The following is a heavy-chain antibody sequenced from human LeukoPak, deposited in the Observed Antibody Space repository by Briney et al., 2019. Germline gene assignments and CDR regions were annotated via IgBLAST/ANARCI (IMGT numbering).Heavy chain of an antibody. CDR2: IGTAGDT. Sequence: GGSLRLSCAASGFTFSSYDMHWVRQATGKGLEWVSAIGTAGDTYCPGSVKGRFTISRENAKNSLYLQMNSLRAGDTAVYYCARDGNFDYGAGPSMDVWGQGTTVTVSS. D-gene: IGHD4-17*01. CDR3: ARDGNFDYGAGPSMDV. CDR1: GFTFSSYD. V-gene: IGHV3-13*01. J-gene: IGHJ6*02.